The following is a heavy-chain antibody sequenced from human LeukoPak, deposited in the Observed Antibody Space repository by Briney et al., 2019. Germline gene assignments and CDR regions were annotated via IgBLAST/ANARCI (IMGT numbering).Heavy chain of an antibody. D-gene: IGHD5-24*01. CDR2: INHSGST. Sequence: SETLSLTCAVYGGSFSGYYWSWIRQPPGKGLEWIGEINHSGSTNYNPSLKSRVTISVDTSKNQFSLKLSSVTAADTAVHYCASAVEMATITTGLYYFDYWGQGTLVTVSS. V-gene: IGHV4-34*01. CDR1: GGSFSGYY. CDR3: ASAVEMATITTGLYYFDY. J-gene: IGHJ4*02.